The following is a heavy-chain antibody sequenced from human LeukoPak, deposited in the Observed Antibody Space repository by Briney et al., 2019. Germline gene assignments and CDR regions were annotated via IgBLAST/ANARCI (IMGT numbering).Heavy chain of an antibody. CDR2: ISGSGGST. D-gene: IGHD3-3*01. CDR1: RFTFSIYA. V-gene: IGHV3-23*01. J-gene: IGHJ4*02. CDR3: AKGWSGYYDY. Sequence: GGSLRLSCAASRFTFSIYAMNWVRQAPGKGLEWVSTISGSGGSTYYADPVKGRFTISRDNSKSTLYLQMNSLRAEDTAVCYCAKGWSGYYDYWGQGTLVTVSS.